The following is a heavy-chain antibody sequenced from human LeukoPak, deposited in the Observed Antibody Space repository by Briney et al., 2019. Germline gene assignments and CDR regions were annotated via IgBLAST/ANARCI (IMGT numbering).Heavy chain of an antibody. Sequence: GGSLRLSCAASGFTFSSYSMTWVRQAPGKGLEWVSSISSSSSHIYYADSVKGRFTISRDNAKNSLYLQMNSLRAEDTAVYYCARTGGPVFTMIVVGYFDYWGQGTLVTVSS. CDR3: ARTGGPVFTMIVVGYFDY. V-gene: IGHV3-21*01. CDR1: GFTFSSYS. D-gene: IGHD3-22*01. J-gene: IGHJ4*02. CDR2: ISSSSSHI.